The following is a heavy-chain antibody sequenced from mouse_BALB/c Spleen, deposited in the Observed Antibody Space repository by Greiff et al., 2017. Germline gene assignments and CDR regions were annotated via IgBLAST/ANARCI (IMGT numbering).Heavy chain of an antibody. CDR3: ARGGGITTGYFDY. CDR2: ISSGSSTI. CDR1: GFTFSSFG. Sequence: VQLKQSGGGLVQPGGSRKLSCAASGFTFSSFGMHWVRQAPEKGLEWVAYISSGSSTIYYADTVKGRFTISRDNPKNTLFLQMTSLRSEDTAMYYCARGGGITTGYFDYWGQGTTLTVSS. D-gene: IGHD2-4*01. V-gene: IGHV5-17*02. J-gene: IGHJ2*01.